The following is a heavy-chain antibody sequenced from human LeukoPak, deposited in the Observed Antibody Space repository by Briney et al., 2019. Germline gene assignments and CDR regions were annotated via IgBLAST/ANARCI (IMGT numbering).Heavy chain of an antibody. CDR2: IRYDGSNK. Sequence: PGGSLRLSCAASGFTFSSYGMHWVRQAPGKGLEWAAFIRYDGSNKYYADSVKGRFTISRDNSKNTLYLQMNSLRAEDTALYYCAKDGVVAALGDNWFDPWGQGTLVTVSS. CDR3: AKDGVVAALGDNWFDP. V-gene: IGHV3-30*02. D-gene: IGHD2-15*01. J-gene: IGHJ5*02. CDR1: GFTFSSYG.